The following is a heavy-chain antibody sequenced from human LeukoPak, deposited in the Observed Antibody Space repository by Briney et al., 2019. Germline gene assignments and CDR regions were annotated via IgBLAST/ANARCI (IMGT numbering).Heavy chain of an antibody. CDR3: ARGRASYDFWSGYLLDY. J-gene: IGHJ4*02. CDR1: GGPFSGYY. D-gene: IGHD3-3*01. V-gene: IGHV4-34*01. Sequence: SETLSLTCAVYGGPFSGYYWTWICQPPGKGLKWMGEISHSGSTKYNPFLKSRVTISVDTSKNQFSLKLSSVTAADTAVYYCARGRASYDFWSGYLLDYWGQGTLVTVSS. CDR2: ISHSGST.